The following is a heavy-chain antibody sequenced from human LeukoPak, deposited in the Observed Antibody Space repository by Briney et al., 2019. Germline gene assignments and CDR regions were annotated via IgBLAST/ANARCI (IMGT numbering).Heavy chain of an antibody. CDR3: ASWDSSGYYYIDY. CDR1: AVTFNNYW. Sequence: GESLKISCKGSAVTFNNYWIGWVRQMPGKGLEWMGIIYPGDSDTRYSPSFQGQVTISADKSISTAYLQWSSLKASDTAMYYCASWDSSGYYYIDYWGQGTLVTVSS. J-gene: IGHJ4*02. V-gene: IGHV5-51*01. CDR2: IYPGDSDT. D-gene: IGHD3-22*01.